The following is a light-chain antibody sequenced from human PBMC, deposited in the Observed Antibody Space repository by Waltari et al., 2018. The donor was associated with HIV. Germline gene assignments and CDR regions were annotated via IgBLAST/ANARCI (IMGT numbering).Light chain of an antibody. CDR2: AAS. Sequence: DIHMTQSPPSLSASVGDRVTITCRASQSISVYLNWYQQKSGEAPRVLIYAASNLQSGVPSRFSGSRSGTDFTLTISSLQPEDFGTYYCQESFSALPFTFGPGTKVDIK. J-gene: IGKJ3*01. CDR1: QSISVY. V-gene: IGKV1-39*01. CDR3: QESFSALPFT.